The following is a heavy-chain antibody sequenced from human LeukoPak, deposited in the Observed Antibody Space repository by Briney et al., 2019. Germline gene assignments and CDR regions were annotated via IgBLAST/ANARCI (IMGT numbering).Heavy chain of an antibody. Sequence: GGSLRLSCAASGFTVSSNYMSWVRQAPGKGLEWVSVIYSGGSTYYADSVKGRFTISRHNSKNTLYLQMNSLRAEDTAVYYCAKLKGVDYDFWSGLIGYWGQGTLVTVSS. CDR2: IYSGGST. J-gene: IGHJ4*02. D-gene: IGHD3-3*01. V-gene: IGHV3-53*04. CDR3: AKLKGVDYDFWSGLIGY. CDR1: GFTVSSNY.